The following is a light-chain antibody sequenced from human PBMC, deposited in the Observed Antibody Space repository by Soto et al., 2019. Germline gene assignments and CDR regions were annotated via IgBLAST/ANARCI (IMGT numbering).Light chain of an antibody. Sequence: AIQVTQSPSSLSASVGDRVTITCRASQGIRNDVGWYQQKPGKAPKVLIYDASSLQSGVPSRFSGSGSGTDFTLTISSLQPEDFATYYCLQYYNYPRTFGQGTKVEIK. CDR2: DAS. V-gene: IGKV1-6*01. J-gene: IGKJ1*01. CDR1: QGIRND. CDR3: LQYYNYPRT.